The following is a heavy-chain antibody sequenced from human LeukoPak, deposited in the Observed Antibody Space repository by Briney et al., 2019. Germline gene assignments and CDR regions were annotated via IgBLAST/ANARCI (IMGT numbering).Heavy chain of an antibody. CDR3: ARPLVRTRYYFDY. Sequence: GRSLRLSCAASGFNFSSYAMHWVRQAPGKGLEWVAVISYDGSNKYYADSVKGRFTISRDNSKNTLYLQMNSLRAEDTAVYYCARPLVRTRYYFDYWGQGTLVTVSS. V-gene: IGHV3-30-3*01. J-gene: IGHJ4*02. CDR1: GFNFSSYA. D-gene: IGHD2-8*01. CDR2: ISYDGSNK.